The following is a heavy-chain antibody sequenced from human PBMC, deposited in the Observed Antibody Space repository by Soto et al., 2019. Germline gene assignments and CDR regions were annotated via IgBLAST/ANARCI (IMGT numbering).Heavy chain of an antibody. CDR3: ARGGSSSWYPYFDY. D-gene: IGHD6-13*01. CDR1: GGSISSGGYY. V-gene: IGHV4-31*03. Sequence: QLLESGPGLVKPSQTLSLTCTVSGGSISSGGYYWSWIRQHPGKGLEWSGYIYYSGSTYYNPSLKSRVTISVDTSKNQFSLKLSSVTAADTALYYCARGGSSSWYPYFDYWGQGTLVTVSS. J-gene: IGHJ4*02. CDR2: IYYSGST.